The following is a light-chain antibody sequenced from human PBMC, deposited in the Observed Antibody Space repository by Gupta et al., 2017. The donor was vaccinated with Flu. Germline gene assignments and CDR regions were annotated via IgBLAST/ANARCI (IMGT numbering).Light chain of an antibody. J-gene: IGLJ2*01. V-gene: IGLV2-14*01. CDR3: SSDTSSVTLEH. Sequence: QSALTQPASVSGSPGQSITISCPGSYSDIGGYEYVSWYQQHPAKAPKLIIFEVSNRPAGVSNRFSGSKSGNRASLTISGLQPEDEADYYCSSDTSSVTLEHFGGGTKLTVL. CDR1: YSDIGGYEY. CDR2: EVS.